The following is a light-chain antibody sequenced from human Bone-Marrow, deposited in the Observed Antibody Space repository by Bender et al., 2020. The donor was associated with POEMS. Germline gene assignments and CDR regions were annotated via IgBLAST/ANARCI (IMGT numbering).Light chain of an antibody. V-gene: IGLV2-11*01. CDR1: NTDVGPYNS. Sequence: QSALTQPRSVSGSPGQSVTISCTGTNTDVGPYNSVSWYQQYLGKAPKLMIYDVSKRPSGVPDRFSGSKSGNTASLTISGLQAEDEGDYFCSSYAGSKIVVFGGGTKVTVL. J-gene: IGLJ3*02. CDR3: SSYAGSKIVV. CDR2: DVS.